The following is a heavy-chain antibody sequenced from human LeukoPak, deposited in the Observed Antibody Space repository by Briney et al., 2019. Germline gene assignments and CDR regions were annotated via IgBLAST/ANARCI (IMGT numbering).Heavy chain of an antibody. Sequence: PGGSLRLSCAASGFTFSSYAMDWVRQAPGQGLEWVGRIRNKGKGYTTEYDASAKSRFTISRDDSENSVYLQMDSLKTEDTAVYYCVKGDVGATAPNYGMDVWGQGAPVTVYS. CDR2: IRNKGKGYTT. V-gene: IGHV3-72*01. CDR1: GFTFSSYA. CDR3: VKGDVGATAPNYGMDV. J-gene: IGHJ6*02. D-gene: IGHD3-16*01.